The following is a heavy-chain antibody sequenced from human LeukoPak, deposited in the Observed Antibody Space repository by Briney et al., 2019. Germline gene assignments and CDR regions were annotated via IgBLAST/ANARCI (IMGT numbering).Heavy chain of an antibody. J-gene: IGHJ4*02. CDR3: ARAQFVAPLDY. Sequence: GGSLRLSCAASGFTFSSYWMSWVRQAPGKGLEWVANIKQDGSEKYYVDSVKGRFTISRDNSKNTLYLQMNSLRAEDTAVYYCARAQFVAPLDYWGQGTLVTVSS. D-gene: IGHD2-21*01. CDR1: GFTFSSYW. CDR2: IKQDGSEK. V-gene: IGHV3-7*01.